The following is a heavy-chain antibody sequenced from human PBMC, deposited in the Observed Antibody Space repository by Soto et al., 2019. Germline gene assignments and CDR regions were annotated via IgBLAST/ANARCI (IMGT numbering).Heavy chain of an antibody. D-gene: IGHD3-10*01. CDR3: ARGSANEKRFGGED. CDR1: GASINGYY. Sequence: SETLSLTCTVSGASINGYYWNWIRQSPGKGLEWIGYVYSSGYTNYNPSLKTRVTMSVDTSKNQFSLTLKSVSAADTAIYYCARGSANEKRFGGEDWGQGNLVTV. J-gene: IGHJ4*02. CDR2: VYSSGYT. V-gene: IGHV4-59*01.